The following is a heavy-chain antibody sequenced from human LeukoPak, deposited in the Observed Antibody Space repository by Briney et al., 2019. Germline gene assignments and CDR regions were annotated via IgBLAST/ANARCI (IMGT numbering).Heavy chain of an antibody. CDR3: ARGAAGTVPFDY. CDR1: GGSISSYY. V-gene: IGHV4-59*08. Sequence: SETLSLTCAVSGGSISSYYWSWIRQPPGKGREWIGYTHYSGSTDYNPSLKTRGTISVDTSKNQFSLKLSSVTAADTAVYYCARGAAGTVPFDYWGQGTLVTVSS. J-gene: IGHJ4*02. CDR2: THYSGST. D-gene: IGHD6-13*01.